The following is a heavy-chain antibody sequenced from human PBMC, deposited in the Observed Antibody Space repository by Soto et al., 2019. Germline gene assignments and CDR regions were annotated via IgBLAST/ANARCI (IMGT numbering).Heavy chain of an antibody. Sequence: QVQLQQWGAGLLKPSETLSLTCAVYGGSFSGYYWSWIRQPPGKGLEWIGEINHSGSTNYNPSLKSRVTISVDTSKNQFSLKLSSVTAADTAVYYCARAGYSGYAVDYWGQGTLVTVSS. CDR2: INHSGST. CDR3: ARAGYSGYAVDY. J-gene: IGHJ4*02. V-gene: IGHV4-34*01. D-gene: IGHD5-12*01. CDR1: GGSFSGYY.